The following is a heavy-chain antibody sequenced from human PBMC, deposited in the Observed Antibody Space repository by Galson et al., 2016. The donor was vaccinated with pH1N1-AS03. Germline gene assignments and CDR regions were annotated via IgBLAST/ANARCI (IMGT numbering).Heavy chain of an antibody. J-gene: IGHJ3*01. CDR1: GFTFTDYY. V-gene: IGHV3-11*01. D-gene: IGHD6-13*01. CDR3: ARDWGFSWTSRPTFDF. CDR2: ISSRGSTK. Sequence: SLRLSCAASGFTFTDYYMTWIRQAPGKGLELISYISSRGSTKYYADSVKGRFAISRDDTKKSVNLQMDRLRVEDTAVYYCARDWGFSWTSRPTFDFWGQGTMVAVSA.